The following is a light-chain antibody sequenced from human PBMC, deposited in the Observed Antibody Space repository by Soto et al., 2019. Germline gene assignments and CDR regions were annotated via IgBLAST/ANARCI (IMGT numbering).Light chain of an antibody. CDR2: VAS. CDR3: QQSFSTPQT. J-gene: IGKJ4*01. V-gene: IGKV1-39*01. Sequence: DIQMTQSPSSLSASVGDSVTITCRASQSINIYLSWYQQKPRKAPKLLINVASTLQGGVPSRFSGSGSGTEFTLAISSLQPVDSATYYCQQSFSTPQTFGGGTRVEIK. CDR1: QSINIY.